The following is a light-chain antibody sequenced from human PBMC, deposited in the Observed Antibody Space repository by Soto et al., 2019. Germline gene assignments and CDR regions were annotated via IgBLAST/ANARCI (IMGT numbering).Light chain of an antibody. V-gene: IGLV2-14*01. CDR2: DVS. J-gene: IGLJ3*02. CDR3: SSYTSSRTLV. Sequence: QSALTQPASVSGSPGQSITVSCTGTSSDVGGYYYVSWYQQRPGKAPKLMIYDVSNRPSGVSNRFSGSKSGNTASLTISGLQAEDEADYYCSSYTSSRTLVFGGGTKLTVL. CDR1: SSDVGGYYY.